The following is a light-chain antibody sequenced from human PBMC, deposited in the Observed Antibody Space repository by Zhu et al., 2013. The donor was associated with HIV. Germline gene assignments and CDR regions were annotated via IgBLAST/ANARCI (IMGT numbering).Light chain of an antibody. J-gene: IGKJ5*01. CDR1: RRVTSRN. V-gene: IGKV3D-20*02. Sequence: EIVLTQSPDTLSLSPGERAIFSCRASRRVTSRNVAWYQQKLGQAPRLLIYGASNRATGIPDRFSGSGSGTDFTLTISRLEPEDFAVYYCQLRSNWPPITFGQGTRLEIK. CDR2: GAS. CDR3: QLRSNWPPIT.